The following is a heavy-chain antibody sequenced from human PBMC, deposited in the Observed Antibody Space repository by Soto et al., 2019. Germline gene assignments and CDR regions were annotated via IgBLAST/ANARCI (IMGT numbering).Heavy chain of an antibody. CDR2: ISYDGSNK. J-gene: IGHJ1*01. V-gene: IGHV3-30*18. CDR1: GFIFSNYA. Sequence: QVQLVESGGGVVQPGRSLRLSCAASGFIFSNYAMHWVRQAPGKGLEGVAIISYDGSNKYYADSVKGRFTISRDDSKNMLYLQMNSLRAEDTAVYYCAKEFGSTGYYPPEHWGQGSMVIVSS. CDR3: AKEFGSTGYYPPEH. D-gene: IGHD3-22*01.